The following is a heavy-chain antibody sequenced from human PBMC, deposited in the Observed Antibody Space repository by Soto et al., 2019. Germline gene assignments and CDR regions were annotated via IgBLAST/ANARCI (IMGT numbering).Heavy chain of an antibody. Sequence: SETLSLTCSVSGGSISSYYWSWIRQPPGKGLEWIGYISYSGSTNYNPSLKSRVTISGDTSKNQISLKLSSVTAADTAVYYCARIGLVIAGSYYFDYWGQGTLVTVSS. CDR1: GGSISSYY. CDR3: ARIGLVIAGSYYFDY. CDR2: ISYSGST. V-gene: IGHV4-59*08. J-gene: IGHJ4*02. D-gene: IGHD2-15*01.